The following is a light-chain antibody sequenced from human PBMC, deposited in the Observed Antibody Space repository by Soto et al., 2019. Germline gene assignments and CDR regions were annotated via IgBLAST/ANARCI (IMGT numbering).Light chain of an antibody. CDR2: GAS. Sequence: EIVLTQSPGTLSLSPGERATLSCRASQSVSSSYLAWYQQKPGQAPRLLIYGASSRATDIPDRFSGSGSGTDFPLTISRQEPEDFAVYYCQQYGSSPYTFGQGTKLEIK. V-gene: IGKV3-20*01. CDR1: QSVSSSY. J-gene: IGKJ2*01. CDR3: QQYGSSPYT.